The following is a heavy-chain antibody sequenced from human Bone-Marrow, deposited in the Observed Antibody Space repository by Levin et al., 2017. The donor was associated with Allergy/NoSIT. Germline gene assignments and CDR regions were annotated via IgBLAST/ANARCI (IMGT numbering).Heavy chain of an antibody. D-gene: IGHD6-6*01. CDR2: IFWDDDK. J-gene: IGHJ4*02. Sequence: ESGPTLVKPTETLTLTCTFSGFSLSSVGVGVGWIRQPPGKSLEWLALIFWDDDKRYRPSLENRLTITKDTSKSQVVLTLTDMDPSDTATYFCAHRQDLPRFESWGQGTVVIVSS. V-gene: IGHV2-5*02. CDR1: GFSLSSVGVG. CDR3: AHRQDLPRFES.